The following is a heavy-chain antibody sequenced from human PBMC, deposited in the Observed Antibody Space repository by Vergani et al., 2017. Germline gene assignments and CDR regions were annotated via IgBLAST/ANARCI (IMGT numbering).Heavy chain of an antibody. CDR3: AKAERFDSSGYYPTYFDY. CDR2: VSYDGSNK. J-gene: IGHJ4*02. CDR1: GFTFSTYG. Sequence: QVQLVESGGGVVQPGRSQRLSCAASGFTFSTYGMHWVRQAPGKGLEWVAVVSYDGSNKYYADSVKGRFTISRDNAKNTLYLQMNSLRAEDPAVYYWAKAERFDSSGYYPTYFDYWGQGSLVTVSS. V-gene: IGHV3-30*18. D-gene: IGHD3-22*01.